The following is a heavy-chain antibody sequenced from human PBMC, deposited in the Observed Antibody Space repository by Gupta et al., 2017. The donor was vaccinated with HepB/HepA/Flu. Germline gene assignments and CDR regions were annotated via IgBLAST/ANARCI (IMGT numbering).Heavy chain of an antibody. D-gene: IGHD5-18*01. CDR1: GFTFSGHW. V-gene: IGHV3-7*01. CDR3: ARGFSHGF. CDR2: IKLDGSET. Sequence: DVQLVESGGGLVQLGGSLRLPCVGSGFTFSGHWMSWVRQAPGKGLEWVANIKLDGSETNYVDSVKGRFTISRDNAKSSLYLQMNNLRAEDTATYYCARGFSHGFWGQGTLVTVSS. J-gene: IGHJ4*02.